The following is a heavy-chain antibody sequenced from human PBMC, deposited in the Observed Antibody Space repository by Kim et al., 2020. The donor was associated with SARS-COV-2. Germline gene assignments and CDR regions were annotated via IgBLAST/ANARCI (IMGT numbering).Heavy chain of an antibody. CDR2: ISGCGGRT. V-gene: IGHV3-23*01. Sequence: GGSLRLSCAASGFIFSDYAVTWVRRAPGNGLEWVSSISGCGGRTYYADSVEGRFTISRDNSKNTLFLQMNSLRAEDTALYYCAKDPGASVNYEAAYGSQGTLVTVSS. CDR1: GFIFSDYA. D-gene: IGHD3-16*01. J-gene: IGHJ4*02. CDR3: AKDPGASVNYEAAY.